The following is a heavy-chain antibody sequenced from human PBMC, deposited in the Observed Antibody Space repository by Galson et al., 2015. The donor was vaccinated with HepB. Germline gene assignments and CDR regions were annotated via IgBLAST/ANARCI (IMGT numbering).Heavy chain of an antibody. CDR3: AGANTPFDGFDI. J-gene: IGHJ3*02. CDR1: GFNFSDYY. V-gene: IGHV3-11*06. CDR2: ISTSSLYT. Sequence: SLRLSCAASGFNFSDYYMSWIRQAPGKGLEWLSYISTSSLYTNYADSAKGHFTISRDNAKNSVFLQINSLRADDTAVYYCAGANTPFDGFDIWGQGTVVTVSS. D-gene: IGHD4/OR15-4a*01.